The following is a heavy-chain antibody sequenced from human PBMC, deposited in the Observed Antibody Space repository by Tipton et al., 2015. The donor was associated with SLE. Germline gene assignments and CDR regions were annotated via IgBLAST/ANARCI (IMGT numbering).Heavy chain of an antibody. CDR3: ARAGAGYYYYYYMDV. CDR2: IYYSGST. V-gene: IGHV4-59*02. Sequence: LSLTCSVSGGSVTTYYWSWIRQPPGKRLEWIGYIYYSGSTNYNPSLKSRVTISVDTSKNQFSLKLSSVTAADTAVYYCARAGAGYYYYYYMDVWGKGTTVTVSS. J-gene: IGHJ6*03. CDR1: GGSVTTYY.